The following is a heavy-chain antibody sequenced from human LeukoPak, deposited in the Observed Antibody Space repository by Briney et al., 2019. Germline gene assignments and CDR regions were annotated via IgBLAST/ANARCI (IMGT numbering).Heavy chain of an antibody. J-gene: IGHJ4*02. CDR2: IYYSGST. V-gene: IGHV4-61*01. D-gene: IGHD3-22*01. Sequence: PSETLSLTCTVSGGSVSSGSYYWSWIRQPPGKELEWIGYIYYSGSTNYNPSLKSRVTISVDTSKNQFSLKLSSVTAADTAVYYCARETRYDSSPYYFDYWGQGTLVTVSS. CDR1: GGSVSSGSYY. CDR3: ARETRYDSSPYYFDY.